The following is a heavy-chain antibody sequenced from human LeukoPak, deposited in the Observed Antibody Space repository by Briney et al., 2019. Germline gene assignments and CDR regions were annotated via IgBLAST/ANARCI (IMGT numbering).Heavy chain of an antibody. Sequence: GESLKISCKGSGYSFTSYWIGWVRQMPGKGLEWMGIIYPGDSDTRYSPSFQGQVTISADKSISTAYLQWSSLKASDTAMYYCARHTYDSSGYRPYIFDYWGQGTLVTVSS. D-gene: IGHD3-22*01. V-gene: IGHV5-51*01. CDR2: IYPGDSDT. CDR3: ARHTYDSSGYRPYIFDY. CDR1: GYSFTSYW. J-gene: IGHJ4*02.